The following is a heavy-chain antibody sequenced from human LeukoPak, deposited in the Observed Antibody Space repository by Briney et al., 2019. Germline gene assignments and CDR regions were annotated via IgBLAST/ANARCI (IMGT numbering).Heavy chain of an antibody. CDR1: GFTFSSYA. J-gene: IGHJ4*02. Sequence: GGSLRLSCAVSGFTFSSYAMSWVRQAPGKGLEWVSVISGTAGSTYYADSVKGRFTISRDNSKNTLYLQMNSLRAEDTAVYYCAKAPASLEWLLPWGDWGQGTLVTVSS. CDR2: ISGTAGST. D-gene: IGHD3-3*01. V-gene: IGHV3-23*01. CDR3: AKAPASLEWLLPWGD.